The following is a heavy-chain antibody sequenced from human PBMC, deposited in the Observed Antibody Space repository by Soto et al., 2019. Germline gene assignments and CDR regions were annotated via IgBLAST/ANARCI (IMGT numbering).Heavy chain of an antibody. J-gene: IGHJ5*02. V-gene: IGHV1-18*04. CDR1: GYPFIKYG. Sequence: QLQLVQSAAEVKKPGASVRVSCKAYGYPFIKYGISWIRQAPEQGLEWMGWIKVDSGYTNYAQKFQGRVTMTADTSSDTAFMELRSLRLDHTAVYFCATSYDTGFDPWGQGTLVSGSS. CDR3: ATSYDTGFDP. CDR2: IKVDSGYT. D-gene: IGHD3-9*01.